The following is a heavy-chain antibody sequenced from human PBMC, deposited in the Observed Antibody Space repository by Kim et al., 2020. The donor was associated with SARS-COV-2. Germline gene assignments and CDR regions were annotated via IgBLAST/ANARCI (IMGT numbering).Heavy chain of an antibody. Sequence: SVKGRFTISRDNSKNTLYLQMNSLRAEDTAVYYCAKDGKGGGYYYYGMDVWGLGTTVTVSS. CDR3: AKDGKGGGYYYYGMDV. D-gene: IGHD2-15*01. J-gene: IGHJ6*02. V-gene: IGHV3-23*01.